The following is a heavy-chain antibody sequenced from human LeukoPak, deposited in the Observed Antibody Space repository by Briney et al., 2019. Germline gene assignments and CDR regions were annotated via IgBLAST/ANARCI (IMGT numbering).Heavy chain of an antibody. D-gene: IGHD3-22*01. CDR2: IYTSGST. J-gene: IGHJ4*02. Sequence: SETLSLTCTVSGGSISSYYWSWIRQPAGKGLEWIGRIYTSGSTNYNPSLKSRVTMSVDTSKNQFSLKLSSVTAADTAVYYCARGSNYYDSSGYPDYWGQGTLVTVSS. V-gene: IGHV4-4*07. CDR3: ARGSNYYDSSGYPDY. CDR1: GGSISSYY.